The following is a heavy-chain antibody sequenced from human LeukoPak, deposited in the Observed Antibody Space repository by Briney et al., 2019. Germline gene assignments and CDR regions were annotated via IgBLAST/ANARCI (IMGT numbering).Heavy chain of an antibody. J-gene: IGHJ3*02. Sequence: ASVKVSCKASGYTFTSYYMHWVRQAPGQGLEWMGIINPSGGSTSYAQKFQGRVTMTRDTSTSTVYMELSSLRSEDTAVYYCARDAHMVRDRRAFDIWGQGTMVTVS. CDR3: ARDAHMVRDRRAFDI. D-gene: IGHD3-10*01. V-gene: IGHV1-46*03. CDR2: INPSGGST. CDR1: GYTFTSYY.